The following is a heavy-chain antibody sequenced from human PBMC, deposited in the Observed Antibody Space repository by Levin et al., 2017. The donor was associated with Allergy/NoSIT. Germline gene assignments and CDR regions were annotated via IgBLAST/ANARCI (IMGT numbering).Heavy chain of an antibody. CDR2: IYLSGST. J-gene: IGHJ4*02. V-gene: IGHV4-30-2*01. CDR1: GGSISSGGYS. Sequence: LRLSCAVSGGSISSGGYSWSWIRQPPGKGLEWIGNIYLSGSTYYNPSLKSRVTISVDRSKNQFSLNLSSVTAADTAVYYCARVAGYSYGYYFDYWGQGTLVTVSS. D-gene: IGHD5-18*01. CDR3: ARVAGYSYGYYFDY.